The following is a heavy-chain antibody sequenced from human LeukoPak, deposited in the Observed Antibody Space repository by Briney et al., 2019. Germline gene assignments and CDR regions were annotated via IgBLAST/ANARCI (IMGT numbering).Heavy chain of an antibody. Sequence: SETLSLTCTVSGYSISSGYYWGWIRQPPGKGLEWIGSIYHSGSTYYNPSLKSRVTISVDTSKNQFSLKLSSVTAADTAVYYCARGAESIAAAGTDYWGQGTLVTVSS. J-gene: IGHJ4*02. CDR2: IYHSGST. D-gene: IGHD6-13*01. CDR3: ARGAESIAAAGTDY. CDR1: GYSISSGYY. V-gene: IGHV4-38-2*02.